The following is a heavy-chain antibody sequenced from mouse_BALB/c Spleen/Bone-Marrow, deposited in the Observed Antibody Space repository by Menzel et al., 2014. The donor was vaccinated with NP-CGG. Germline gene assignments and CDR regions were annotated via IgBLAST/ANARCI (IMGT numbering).Heavy chain of an antibody. CDR3: ARDWDEYYFDY. D-gene: IGHD4-1*01. Sequence: VQLQQSGPELVKPGASVKMSCKASGYSFTSYYIRWVKQRPGQGLEWIGWIFPGSDNTKYNEKFKGKATLTADTSSSTAYMHLSSLTSEDSAVYFCARDWDEYYFDYWGQGTTLTVSS. CDR2: IFPGSDNT. V-gene: IGHV1-66*01. J-gene: IGHJ2*01. CDR1: GYSFTSYY.